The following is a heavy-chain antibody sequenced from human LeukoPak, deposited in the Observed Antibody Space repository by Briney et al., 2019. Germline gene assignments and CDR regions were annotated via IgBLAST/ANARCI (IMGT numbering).Heavy chain of an antibody. CDR3: ARLLYIVVVPAAIKRGDYMDV. Sequence: GGSLRLSCATSGFTFSGYGMHWVRQAPGKGLEWVTVIWSDGSNKYYADSVKGRFTISRDNSKNTLYLQMNSLRAEDTAVYYCARLLYIVVVPAAIKRGDYMDVWGKGTTVTVSS. D-gene: IGHD2-2*02. V-gene: IGHV3-33*01. CDR1: GFTFSGYG. CDR2: IWSDGSNK. J-gene: IGHJ6*03.